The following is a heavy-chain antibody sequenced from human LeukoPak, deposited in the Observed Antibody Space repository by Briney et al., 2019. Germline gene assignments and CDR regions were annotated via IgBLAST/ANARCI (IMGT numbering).Heavy chain of an antibody. V-gene: IGHV4-59*01. Sequence: SETLSLTCTVSGGSISSDHWNWIRQPPGKGLEWIGCIYYSGSTYYNPSLKSRVTISVDTPKNQFSLKLSSVTAADTAVYYCARYSCPNGVCYYFDYWGQGTLVTVSS. J-gene: IGHJ4*02. D-gene: IGHD2-8*01. CDR2: IYYSGST. CDR1: GGSISSDH. CDR3: ARYSCPNGVCYYFDY.